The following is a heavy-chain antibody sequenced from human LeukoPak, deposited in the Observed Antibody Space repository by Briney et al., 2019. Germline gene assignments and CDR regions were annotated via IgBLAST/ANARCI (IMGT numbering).Heavy chain of an antibody. J-gene: IGHJ4*02. V-gene: IGHV3-23*01. CDR3: AKTGYPYDSSGYFDY. Sequence: GGSLRLSCAASGFTFSSYAMSWVRQAPGKGLEWVSAISGSGGSTYYADSVKGRFTISRDNSKNTLYLQMNGLRAEDTAVYYCAKTGYPYDSSGYFDYWGQGTLVTVSS. CDR2: ISGSGGST. D-gene: IGHD3-22*01. CDR1: GFTFSSYA.